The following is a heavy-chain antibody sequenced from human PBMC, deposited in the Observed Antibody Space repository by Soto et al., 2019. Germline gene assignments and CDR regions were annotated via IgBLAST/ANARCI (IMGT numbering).Heavy chain of an antibody. CDR1: GFTFSSYA. D-gene: IGHD3-22*01. CDR3: AKDFEYYDSSGLSRPDDFDY. CDR2: ISGSGGST. J-gene: IGHJ4*02. Sequence: GGSLRLSCAASGFTFSSYAMSWVRQAPGKGLEWVSAISGSGGSTYYADSVKGRFTISRDNSKNTLYLQMNSLRAEDTAVYYCAKDFEYYDSSGLSRPDDFDYWGQGTLVTVLL. V-gene: IGHV3-23*01.